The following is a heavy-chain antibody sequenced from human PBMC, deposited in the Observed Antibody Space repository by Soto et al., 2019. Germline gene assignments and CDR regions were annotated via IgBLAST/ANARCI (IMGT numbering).Heavy chain of an antibody. Sequence: SGGSLRLSCAASGFAFSNYEMNWVRQAPGKGLEWVSYISLSGSTIYYADSVKGRFTISRDDAKNSLYLQMDSLRADDTAVYYCARESFSASPNFFDYWGQGTLVTSPQ. V-gene: IGHV3-48*03. D-gene: IGHD3-3*02. CDR1: GFAFSNYE. CDR2: ISLSGSTI. J-gene: IGHJ4*02. CDR3: ARESFSASPNFFDY.